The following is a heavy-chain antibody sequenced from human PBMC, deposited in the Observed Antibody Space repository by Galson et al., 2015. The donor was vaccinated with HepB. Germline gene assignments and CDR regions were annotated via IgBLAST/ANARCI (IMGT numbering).Heavy chain of an antibody. CDR1: GFTFSSYG. CDR2: IWYDGSNK. V-gene: IGHV3-33*01. Sequence: SLRLSCAASGFTFSSYGMHWVRQAPGKGLEWVAVIWYDGSNKYYADSVKGRFTISRDNSKNTLYLQMNSLRAEDTAVYYCARDGDSSSPPLDYWGQGTLVTVSS. CDR3: ARDGDSSSPPLDY. D-gene: IGHD6-6*01. J-gene: IGHJ4*02.